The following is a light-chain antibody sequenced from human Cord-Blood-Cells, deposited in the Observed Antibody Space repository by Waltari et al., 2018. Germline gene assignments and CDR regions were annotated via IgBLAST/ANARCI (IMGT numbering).Light chain of an antibody. Sequence: QSALTQPASVSGSPGQSITISCTGTSSDVGSYNLVSWYQQHPGKAPKLMIYEGSKRPSWVSNRFSGSKSGNTASLTISGLQAEDEADYYCCSYAGSSTYVFGTRTKVTVL. CDR3: CSYAGSSTYV. CDR2: EGS. CDR1: SSDVGSYNL. V-gene: IGLV2-23*01. J-gene: IGLJ1*01.